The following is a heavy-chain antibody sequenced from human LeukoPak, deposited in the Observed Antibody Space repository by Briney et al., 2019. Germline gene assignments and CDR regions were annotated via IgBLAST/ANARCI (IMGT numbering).Heavy chain of an antibody. V-gene: IGHV3-74*01. J-gene: IGHJ4*02. D-gene: IGHD4-17*01. Sequence: GGSLRLSCAASGFTFTSYWMHWVRQPPGKGLVWVSRVEHDGSRTAYADSVTGRFTVSRDNARNMVYLQMNSLRAEDTAVYYCATDLGWGQGTLVTVSS. CDR1: GFTFTSYW. CDR3: ATDLG. CDR2: VEHDGSRT.